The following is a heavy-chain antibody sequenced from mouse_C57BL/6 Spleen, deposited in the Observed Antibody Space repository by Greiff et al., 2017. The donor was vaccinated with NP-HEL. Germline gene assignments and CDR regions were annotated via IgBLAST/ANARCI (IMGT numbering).Heavy chain of an antibody. Sequence: QVQLQQSGAELVMPGASVKLSCKASGYTFTSYWMHWVKQRPGQGLEWIGEIDPSDSYTNYNQKFKGKSTLTVDKSSSTAYMQLSSLTSEDSAVYYCERGREWFADWGQGTLVTVSA. CDR2: IDPSDSYT. V-gene: IGHV1-69*01. CDR1: GYTFTSYW. CDR3: ERGREWFAD. J-gene: IGHJ3*01. D-gene: IGHD1-1*01.